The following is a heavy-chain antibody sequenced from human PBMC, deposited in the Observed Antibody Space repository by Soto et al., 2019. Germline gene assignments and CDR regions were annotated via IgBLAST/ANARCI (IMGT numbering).Heavy chain of an antibody. J-gene: IGHJ6*02. CDR1: GYTFTSYA. CDR2: INAGNGNT. D-gene: IGHD3-9*01. Sequence: QVQLVQSGAEVKKPGASVKVSCKASGYTFTSYAMHWVRQAPGQRLEWMGWINAGNGNTKYSQKFQGRVTITRDTSASTAYMELSSLRSEDTAVYYCARTDYDIVTGPNYYGMDVWGQGTTVTVSS. V-gene: IGHV1-3*01. CDR3: ARTDYDIVTGPNYYGMDV.